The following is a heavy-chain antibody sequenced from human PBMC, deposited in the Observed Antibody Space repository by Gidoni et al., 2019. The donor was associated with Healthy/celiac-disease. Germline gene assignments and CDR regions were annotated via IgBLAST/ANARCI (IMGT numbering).Heavy chain of an antibody. V-gene: IGHV4-39*01. D-gene: IGHD6-19*01. CDR3: ARAIENSSGWFSWGY. CDR2: IYYSGST. CDR1: GGSISSSSYY. Sequence: QLQLQESGPGLVKPSETLSLTCTVSGGSISSSSYYWGWIRQPPGKGLEWIGSIYYSGSTYYNPSLKSRVTISVDTSKNQFSLKLSSVTAADTAVYYCARAIENSSGWFSWGYWGQGTLVTVSS. J-gene: IGHJ4*02.